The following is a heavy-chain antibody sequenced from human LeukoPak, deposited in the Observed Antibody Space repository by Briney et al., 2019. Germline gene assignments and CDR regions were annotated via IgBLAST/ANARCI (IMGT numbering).Heavy chain of an antibody. CDR3: ARHPGYYDSSGYYVYAFDI. Sequence: SETLSLTCTVSGGSISSSSYYWGWIRQPPGKGLEWIGSIYYSGSTYYNPSLKSRVTISVDTSKNQFSLKLSSVTAADTAVYYCARHPGYYDSSGYYVYAFDIWGQGTMVTVSS. CDR2: IYYSGST. J-gene: IGHJ3*02. CDR1: GGSISSSSYY. V-gene: IGHV4-39*01. D-gene: IGHD3-22*01.